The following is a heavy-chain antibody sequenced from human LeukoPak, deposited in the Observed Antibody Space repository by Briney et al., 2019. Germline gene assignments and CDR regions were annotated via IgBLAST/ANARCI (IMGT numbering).Heavy chain of an antibody. CDR1: GGSISSYY. J-gene: IGHJ6*03. CDR2: IYYSGST. D-gene: IGHD3-3*01. V-gene: IGHV4-59*08. CDR3: ARHGNDFWSGYSDYYYMDV. Sequence: SETLSLTCTVSGGSISSYYWSWIRQPPGKGLEWIGYIYYSGSTNYNPSLKSRVTISVDTSKNQFPLKLSSVTAADTAVYYCARHGNDFWSGYSDYYYMDVWGKGTTVTVSS.